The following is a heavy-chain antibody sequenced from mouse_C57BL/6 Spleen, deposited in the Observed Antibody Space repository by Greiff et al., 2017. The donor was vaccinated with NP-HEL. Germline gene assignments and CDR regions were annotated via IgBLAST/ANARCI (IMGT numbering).Heavy chain of an antibody. CDR2: IDPSDSET. CDR3: ARRGNDYLFAY. Sequence: QVQLQQPGAELVRPGSSVKLSCKASGYTFTSYWMHWVKQRPIQGLEWIGNIDPSDSETHYNQKFKDKATLTVDKSSSTAYMQLSSLTSEDSAVYYCARRGNDYLFAYWGQGTLVTVSA. D-gene: IGHD2-4*01. V-gene: IGHV1-52*01. CDR1: GYTFTSYW. J-gene: IGHJ3*01.